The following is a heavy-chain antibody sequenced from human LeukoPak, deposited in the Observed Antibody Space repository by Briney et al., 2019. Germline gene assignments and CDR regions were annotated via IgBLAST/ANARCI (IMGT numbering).Heavy chain of an antibody. Sequence: PGGSLRLSCAASGFTFSSYGMHWVRQAPGKGLEWVAVISYDGSNKYYADSVKGRFTISRDNSKNTLYLQMNSLRAEDTAVYYCARDSSSWYPRYYFDYWGQGTLVTVSS. CDR2: ISYDGSNK. D-gene: IGHD6-13*01. CDR3: ARDSSSWYPRYYFDY. J-gene: IGHJ4*02. V-gene: IGHV3-30*03. CDR1: GFTFSSYG.